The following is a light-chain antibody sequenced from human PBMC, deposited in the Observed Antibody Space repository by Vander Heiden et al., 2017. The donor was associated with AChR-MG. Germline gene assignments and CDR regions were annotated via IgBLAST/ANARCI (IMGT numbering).Light chain of an antibody. J-gene: IGKJ4*02. CDR1: QSVGRTY. CDR3: HQYPGL. CDR2: GAS. Sequence: ETVLTQYPGTLSLSLGERATLSCRASQSVGRTYLAWDQQKHGQAPRLVIYGASSRAAGIPDRFSGSGSGSNFTLTISSLEPEDCAVYYGHQYPGLFGGGTKVEIK. V-gene: IGKV3-20*01.